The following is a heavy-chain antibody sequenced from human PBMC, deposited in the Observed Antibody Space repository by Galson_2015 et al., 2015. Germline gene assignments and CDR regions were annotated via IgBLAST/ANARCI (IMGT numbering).Heavy chain of an antibody. CDR1: GFTFSSYE. D-gene: IGHD3-10*01. Sequence: SLRLSCAASGFTFSSYEMNWVRQAPGKGLEWVSYISSSGGFIYYADSVTGRFTISRDNARNSLYLQMNSLRAEDSAVYHCARDALGGQRWFDPWGPGTLVPVSS. CDR3: ARDALGGQRWFDP. J-gene: IGHJ5*02. CDR2: ISSSGGFI. V-gene: IGHV3-48*03.